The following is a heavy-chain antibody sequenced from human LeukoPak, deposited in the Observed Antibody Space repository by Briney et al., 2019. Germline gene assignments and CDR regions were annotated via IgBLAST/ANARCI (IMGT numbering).Heavy chain of an antibody. J-gene: IGHJ5*02. D-gene: IGHD6-19*01. V-gene: IGHV3-11*01. CDR3: AKGASSGT. Sequence: PGGSLRLSCAASGFTFSDYYMNWIRQAPGKGLEWISYTGSSGNPINYADSVEGRFTISRDNAKNSLYLQMNSLRAEDTAVYYCAKGASSGTWGQGTLVTVSS. CDR1: GFTFSDYY. CDR2: TGSSGNPI.